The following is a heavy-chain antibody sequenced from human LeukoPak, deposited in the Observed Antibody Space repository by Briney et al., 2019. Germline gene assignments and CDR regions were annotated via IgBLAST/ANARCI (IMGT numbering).Heavy chain of an antibody. D-gene: IGHD6-13*01. CDR1: GGTFSSYA. J-gene: IGHJ3*02. Sequence: SVKVSCKASGGTFSSYAISWVRQAPGQGLEWMGRIIPILGIANYAQKFQGRVTITADKSTSTAYMELSSLRSEDTAVYYCARDLIAADGWAFDIWGQGTMVTVSS. CDR3: ARDLIAADGWAFDI. CDR2: IIPILGIA. V-gene: IGHV1-69*04.